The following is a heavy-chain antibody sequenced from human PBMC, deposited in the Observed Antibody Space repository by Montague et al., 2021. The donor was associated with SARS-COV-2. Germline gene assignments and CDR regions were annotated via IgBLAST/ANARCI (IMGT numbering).Heavy chain of an antibody. CDR2: TYFRTQWFH. D-gene: IGHD6-6*01. CDR1: GDSVSNNRAA. V-gene: IGHV6-1*01. Sequence: CAISGDSVSNNRAAWNWIRQSPSGGLQWLGRTYFRTQWFHHYAPSVVGRITVNADASKNHFSLQLTSVTPEDSAKYFCVRSQYSNTWFFDYWGQGAQVTVSS. J-gene: IGHJ4*02. CDR3: VRSQYSNTWFFDY.